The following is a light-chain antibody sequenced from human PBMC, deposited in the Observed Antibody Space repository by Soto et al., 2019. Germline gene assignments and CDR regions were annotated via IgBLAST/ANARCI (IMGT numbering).Light chain of an antibody. CDR2: AAS. Sequence: DIQMTQSPSSLSASVGDRVTITCRASQGIGKDLAWYQQAPGKVPKLLIYAASTLQSGVPSRFSGSGSGTDFTLTISSLQPEDVATYYCQKYNGAPFTFGGGTKVEIK. CDR1: QGIGKD. V-gene: IGKV1-27*01. CDR3: QKYNGAPFT. J-gene: IGKJ4*01.